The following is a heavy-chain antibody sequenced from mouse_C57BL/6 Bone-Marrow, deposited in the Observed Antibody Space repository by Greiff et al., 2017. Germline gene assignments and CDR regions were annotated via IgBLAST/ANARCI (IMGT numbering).Heavy chain of an antibody. J-gene: IGHJ3*01. CDR3: TGSQAWFAY. Sequence: VQLKQSGAELVRPGASVKLSCTASGFNIKDDYMHWVKQRPEQGLEWIGWIDPENGDTDYASKFQGKATITADTSSNTAYLQLSSLTSEDTAVYYCTGSQAWFAYWGQGTLVTVSA. CDR2: IDPENGDT. D-gene: IGHD1-1*01. CDR1: GFNIKDDY. V-gene: IGHV14-4*01.